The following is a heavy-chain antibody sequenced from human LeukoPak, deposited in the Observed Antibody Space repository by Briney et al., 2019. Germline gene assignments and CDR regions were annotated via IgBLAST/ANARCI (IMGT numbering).Heavy chain of an antibody. D-gene: IGHD3-9*01. CDR2: ISSSGGST. V-gene: IGHV3-23*01. J-gene: IGHJ4*02. CDR1: GFTFSSYA. Sequence: PGGSLRLFCAASGFTFSSYAMNWVRQAPGKGLEWVSAISSSGGSTYYADSVKGRFTIARDNSKNTLYLQMNSLRAEDTAVCYCAKDQQPGLRYFDWLFDLDYWGQGTLVTVSS. CDR3: AKDQQPGLRYFDWLFDLDY.